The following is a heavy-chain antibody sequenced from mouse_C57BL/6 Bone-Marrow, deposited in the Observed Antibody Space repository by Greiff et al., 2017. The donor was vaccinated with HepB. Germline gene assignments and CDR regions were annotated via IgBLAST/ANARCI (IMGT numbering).Heavy chain of an antibody. D-gene: IGHD1-1*02. Sequence: LVESGAELVRPGTSVKMSCKASGYTFTNYWIGWAKQRPGHGLEWIGDIYPGGGYTKYNEKFKGKATLTADKSSSTAYMQFSSLTSEDSAIYYCARILWWGDFDYWGQGTTLTVSS. J-gene: IGHJ2*01. CDR2: IYPGGGYT. V-gene: IGHV1-63*01. CDR1: GYTFTNYW. CDR3: ARILWWGDFDY.